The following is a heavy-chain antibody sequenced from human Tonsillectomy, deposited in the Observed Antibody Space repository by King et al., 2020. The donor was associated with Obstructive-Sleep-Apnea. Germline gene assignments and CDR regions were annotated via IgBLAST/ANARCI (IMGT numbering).Heavy chain of an antibody. CDR3: ARELSHYYGSGSYHTLFDY. CDR2: IYYSGST. J-gene: IGHJ4*02. V-gene: IGHV4-59*01. D-gene: IGHD3-10*01. Sequence: QLQESDPGLVKPSETLSLTCTVSGGSISSYYWSWIRQPPGKGLEWIGYIYYSGSTNYNPSLKSRVTISVDTSKNQFSLKLSSVTAADTAVYYCARELSHYYGSGSYHTLFDYWGQGTLVTVSS. CDR1: GGSISSYY.